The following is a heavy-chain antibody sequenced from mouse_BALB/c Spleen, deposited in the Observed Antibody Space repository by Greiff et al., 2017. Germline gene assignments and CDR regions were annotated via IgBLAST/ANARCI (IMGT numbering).Heavy chain of an antibody. CDR1: GYTFSSYL. CDR3: ASDWFAY. CDR2: ILPGSGST. V-gene: IGHV1-9*01. J-gene: IGHJ3*01. Sequence: QVQLKQSGAELMKPGASVKISCKATGYTFSSYLIEWVKQRPGHGLEWIGEILPGSGSTNYNEKFKGKATFTADTSSNTAYMQLSSLTSEDSAVYYCASDWFAYWGQGTLVTVSA.